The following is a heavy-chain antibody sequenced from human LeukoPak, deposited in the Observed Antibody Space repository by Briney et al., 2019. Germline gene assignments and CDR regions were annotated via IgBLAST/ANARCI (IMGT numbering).Heavy chain of an antibody. CDR1: GGSISSYY. Sequence: SETLSLTCTVSGGSISSYYWSWIRQPPGKGLEWIGYIYYSGSTNYNPSLKSRVTISVDTSKNQFSLKLSSVTAADTAVYYCARDLGGYSYGTFDYWGQGTLVTVSS. D-gene: IGHD5-18*01. J-gene: IGHJ4*02. CDR2: IYYSGST. V-gene: IGHV4-59*01. CDR3: ARDLGGYSYGTFDY.